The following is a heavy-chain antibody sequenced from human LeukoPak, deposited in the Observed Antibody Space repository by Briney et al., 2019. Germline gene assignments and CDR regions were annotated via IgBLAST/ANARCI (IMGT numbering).Heavy chain of an antibody. V-gene: IGHV3-7*01. CDR1: GFTFSEYW. CDR3: VRDAPGREGPHY. CDR2: INEDGSDE. J-gene: IGHJ4*02. Sequence: GGSLRLSCAASGFTFSEYWMNWARQAPGKRLEWVANINEDGSDEDYVESVKGRFTISRDNAKNSLSLQMNSLTVEDTAVYHCVRDAPGREGPHYWGQGILVTVSS.